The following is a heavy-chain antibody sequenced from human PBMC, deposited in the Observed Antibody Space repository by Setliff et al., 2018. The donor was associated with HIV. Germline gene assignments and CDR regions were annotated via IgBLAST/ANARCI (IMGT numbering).Heavy chain of an antibody. J-gene: IGHJ6*03. V-gene: IGHV3-23*01. CDR3: AKFPHWAYYYYYMDV. CDR1: GVTFSSYA. CDR2: ISGSGGST. D-gene: IGHD7-27*01. Sequence: PGGSLRLSCAASGVTFSSYAMSWVRQAPGKGLEWVSAISGSGGSTYYADSVKGRFTISRDNSKNTLYLQMNSLRAEDTAVYYCAKFPHWAYYYYYMDVWGKGTTVTVSS.